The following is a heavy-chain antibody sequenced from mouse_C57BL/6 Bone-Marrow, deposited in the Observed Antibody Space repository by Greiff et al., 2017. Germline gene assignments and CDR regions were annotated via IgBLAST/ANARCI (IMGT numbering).Heavy chain of an antibody. Sequence: VQLQQPGAELVKPGASVKMSCKASGYTFTSYWITWVKQRPGQGLEWIGDIYPGSGSTNYNEKFKSKATLALDTSSITAFVQLSSLTSEDSSVYYCARRVGAWFAYWGQGTLVTVSA. J-gene: IGHJ3*01. CDR2: IYPGSGST. V-gene: IGHV1-55*01. CDR3: ARRVGAWFAY. CDR1: GYTFTSYW. D-gene: IGHD1-1*01.